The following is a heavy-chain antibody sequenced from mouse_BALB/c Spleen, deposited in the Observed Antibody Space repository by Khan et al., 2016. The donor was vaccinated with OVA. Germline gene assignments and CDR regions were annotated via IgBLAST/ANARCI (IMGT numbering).Heavy chain of an antibody. CDR2: IFPGGGNT. CDR3: ARRGYDFFAY. J-gene: IGHJ3*01. Sequence: VQLQESGADLVRPSPSMSITCTVSGYAFSNYWMYWVNQRPGQGLEWIGQIFPGGGNTNYNGKFTNQTTLTADTSSNPSFMQLSCLTSEDSAVYYCARRGYDFFAYWGQGTLVTVSA. D-gene: IGHD2-14*01. CDR1: GYAFSNYW. V-gene: IGHV1-80*01.